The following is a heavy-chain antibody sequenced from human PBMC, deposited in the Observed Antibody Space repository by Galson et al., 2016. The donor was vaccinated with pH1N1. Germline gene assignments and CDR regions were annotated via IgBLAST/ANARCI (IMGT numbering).Heavy chain of an antibody. CDR2: IFYSGST. J-gene: IGHJ4*02. Sequence: TLSLTCTVSGGSISSGGYYWSWIRQHPEKGLEWIGYIFYSGSTYYNPSLKSRVTISVDTSKNQFSLKLSSVTAADTAVYYCARGVSVAGTPRLDYWGQGTLVTVSS. CDR3: ARGVSVAGTPRLDY. CDR1: GGSISSGGYY. D-gene: IGHD6-19*01. V-gene: IGHV4-31*03.